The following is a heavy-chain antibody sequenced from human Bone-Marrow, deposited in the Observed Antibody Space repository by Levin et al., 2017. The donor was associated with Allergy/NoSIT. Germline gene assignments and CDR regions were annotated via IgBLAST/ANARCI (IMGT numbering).Heavy chain of an antibody. Sequence: ASVKVSCKASGYNFNDFYIHWVRQAPGQGLEWMGWINPIHGVTNYAQKFQGRVTLTRDTSISTAYMELTRLRSDDTAVYYCARGLFDSGTFVPYYFDICGQGSLVTVSS. CDR3: ARGLFDSGTFVPYYFDI. J-gene: IGHJ4*02. CDR2: INPIHGVT. D-gene: IGHD3-10*01. V-gene: IGHV1-2*02. CDR1: GYNFNDFY.